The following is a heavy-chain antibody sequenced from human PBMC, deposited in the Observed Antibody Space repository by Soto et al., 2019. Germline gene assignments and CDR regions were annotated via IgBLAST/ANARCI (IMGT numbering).Heavy chain of an antibody. V-gene: IGHV3-21*01. Sequence: EVQLVASGGGLVKPGGSLRLSCAASGTTFSSYRLTWVRQAPGKGLEWVSSISGDSNYIYYADSVKGRYSISRDNAKKSLYLQMNSLRADDAAVYYCARESSSWASLDPWGQGTLVTVSS. J-gene: IGHJ5*02. CDR3: ARESSSWASLDP. CDR1: GTTFSSYR. CDR2: ISGDSNYI. D-gene: IGHD6-13*01.